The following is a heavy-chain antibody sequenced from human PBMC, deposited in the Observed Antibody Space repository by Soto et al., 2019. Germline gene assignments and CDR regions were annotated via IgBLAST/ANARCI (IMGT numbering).Heavy chain of an antibody. CDR3: ARHEWTGTTFNYCYRMAV. D-gene: IGHD1-7*01. CDR1: GYSFTSYW. J-gene: IGHJ6*01. V-gene: IGHV5-10-1*01. Sequence: PGESLKISCKGSGYSFTSYWISCVRQMPGKGLEWMVRIDPSDSYTNYSPSFQGHVTISADKSISTAYLQWSSLKASDTAMYYCARHEWTGTTFNYCYRMAVWAQGTTVTVSS. CDR2: IDPSDSYT.